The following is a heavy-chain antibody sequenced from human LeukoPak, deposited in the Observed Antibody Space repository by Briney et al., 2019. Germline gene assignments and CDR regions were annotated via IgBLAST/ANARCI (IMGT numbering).Heavy chain of an antibody. V-gene: IGHV1-18*01. D-gene: IGHD6-13*01. J-gene: IGHJ5*02. CDR1: GYTFTSYG. CDR2: ISAYNGNT. Sequence: ASVKVSCTASGYTFTSYGISWVRQAPGQGLEWMGWISAYNGNTNYAQKLQGRVTMTTDTSTSTAYMELRSLRSDDTAVYYCARDRAAAVHSWFDPWGQGTLVTVSS. CDR3: ARDRAAAVHSWFDP.